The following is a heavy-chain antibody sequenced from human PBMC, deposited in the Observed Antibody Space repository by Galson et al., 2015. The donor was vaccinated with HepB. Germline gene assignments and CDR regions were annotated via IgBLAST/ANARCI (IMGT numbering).Heavy chain of an antibody. CDR1: GYTFTDYY. V-gene: IGHV1-69-2*01. Sequence: VKVSCKVSGYTFTDYYMHWVQQAPGKGLEWMGLVDPEDGETIYAEKFQGRVTITADTSTDTAYMELSSLRSEDTAVYYCATSRGSGSYYNVPFDYWGQGTLVTVSS. J-gene: IGHJ4*02. CDR3: ATSRGSGSYYNVPFDY. D-gene: IGHD3-10*01. CDR2: VDPEDGET.